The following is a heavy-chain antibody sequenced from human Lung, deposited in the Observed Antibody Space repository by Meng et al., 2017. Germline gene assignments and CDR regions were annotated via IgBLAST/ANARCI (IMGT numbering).Heavy chain of an antibody. V-gene: IGHV1-2*06. Sequence: GQLVHSGPEVKKPGASVNLSCKPSGYTFAAYWIHWLRQAPGQGLEWMGRIDPNNDHTQYAQNFQGRVTMTSDTSISTVYMELNGLRSDDTAVYYCARDEDISAAGKLFGDYWGQGTLVTVSS. CDR1: GYTFAAYW. D-gene: IGHD6-13*01. J-gene: IGHJ4*02. CDR3: ARDEDISAAGKLFGDY. CDR2: IDPNNDHT.